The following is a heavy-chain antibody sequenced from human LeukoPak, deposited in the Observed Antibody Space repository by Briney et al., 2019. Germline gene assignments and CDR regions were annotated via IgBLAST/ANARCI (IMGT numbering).Heavy chain of an antibody. V-gene: IGHV3-53*05. D-gene: IGHD1-20*01. J-gene: IGHJ6*03. CDR2: IYSGGST. CDR1: GFTVSSNY. CDR3: ATNWNKPYYYYMDV. Sequence: GGSLRLSCAASGFTVSSNYMSWVRQAPGKGLEWVSVIYSGGSTYYADSVKGRFTISRDNSKNTLYLQMNSLRAEDTAVYYCATNWNKPYYYYMDVWGKGTTVTVSS.